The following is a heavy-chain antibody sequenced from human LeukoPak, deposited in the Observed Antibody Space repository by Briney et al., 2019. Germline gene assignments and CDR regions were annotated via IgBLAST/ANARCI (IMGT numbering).Heavy chain of an antibody. J-gene: IGHJ4*02. CDR2: IYYSGST. D-gene: IGHD2-2*01. CDR3: ARGLYCSSTSCPFDY. CDR1: GGSISSGDYY. V-gene: IGHV4-30-4*01. Sequence: SETLSLTCTVSGGSISSGDYYWSWIRQPPGKGLEWIGYIYYSGSTYYNPSLKSRVTISVDTSKNQFSLKLSSVTAADTAVYYCARGLYCSSTSCPFDYWGQGTLVTVSS.